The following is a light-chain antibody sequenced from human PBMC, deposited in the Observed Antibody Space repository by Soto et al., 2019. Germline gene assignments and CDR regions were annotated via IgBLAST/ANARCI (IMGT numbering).Light chain of an antibody. V-gene: IGKV1-27*01. Sequence: DIQMTQSPSSLSASVGDRVAITCQASQGIRNYLTWYQQKPGKVPKLLIYAASTLQSGVPSRFSGSGSGTDFTLTISSLQPEDVATYYCQKYNSAPFTFGPGTKVDMK. CDR3: QKYNSAPFT. J-gene: IGKJ3*01. CDR2: AAS. CDR1: QGIRNY.